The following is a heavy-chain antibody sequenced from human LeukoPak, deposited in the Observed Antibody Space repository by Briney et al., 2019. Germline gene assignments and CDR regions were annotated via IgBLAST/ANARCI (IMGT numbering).Heavy chain of an antibody. CDR2: INPNSGGT. V-gene: IGHV1-2*02. Sequence: GASVKVSCKASGYTFSTYGIIWVRQAPGQGLEWMGWINPNSGGTNYAQKFQGRVTMTRDTSISTAYMELSSLRSDDTAVYYCARDRGCSGGSCYFSWGQGTLVTVSS. J-gene: IGHJ4*02. CDR1: GYTFSTYG. D-gene: IGHD2-15*01. CDR3: ARDRGCSGGSCYFS.